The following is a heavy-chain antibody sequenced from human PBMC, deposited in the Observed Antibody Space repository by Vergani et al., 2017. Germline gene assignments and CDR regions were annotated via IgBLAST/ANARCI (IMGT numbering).Heavy chain of an antibody. Sequence: QVQLVESGGGVVQPGRSLRLSCAASGFTFSSYGMHWVRQAPGKGLEWVAVISSDGSNKYYADSVKGRFTISRDNSKNTLSLQMNSLRAEDTAVYYCAKDLVGSSWYFGYYYGMDVWGQGTTVTVSS. V-gene: IGHV3-30*18. CDR3: AKDLVGSSWYFGYYYGMDV. D-gene: IGHD6-13*01. CDR2: ISSDGSNK. J-gene: IGHJ6*02. CDR1: GFTFSSYG.